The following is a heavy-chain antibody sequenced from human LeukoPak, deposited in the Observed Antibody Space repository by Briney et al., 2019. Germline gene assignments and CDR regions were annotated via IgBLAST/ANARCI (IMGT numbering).Heavy chain of an antibody. D-gene: IGHD2-15*01. CDR2: IIPIFGTA. Sequence: SVKVSCTASGGTFTSYAISWVRQAPGQGLEWMGRIIPIFGTANYAQKFQGRVTITADKSTSTAYMELSSLRSEDTAVYYCARVSFCSGSSCYAGHDYWGQGTLVTVSS. V-gene: IGHV1-69*06. CDR1: GGTFTSYA. CDR3: ARVSFCSGSSCYAGHDY. J-gene: IGHJ4*02.